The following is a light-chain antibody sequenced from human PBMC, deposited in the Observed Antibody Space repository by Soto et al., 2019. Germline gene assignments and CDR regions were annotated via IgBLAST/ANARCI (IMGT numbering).Light chain of an antibody. CDR3: QQYNSYSGIT. J-gene: IGKJ5*01. Sequence: DIQMTQSPSTLSASVGDRVTITCRASQSISSWLAWYQQKPGKAPKLLIYDAPSLESGVPSRFSGSGSGTEFTLTISSLQPDDFATYYCQQYNSYSGITFGQGTRLEIK. CDR1: QSISSW. CDR2: DAP. V-gene: IGKV1-5*01.